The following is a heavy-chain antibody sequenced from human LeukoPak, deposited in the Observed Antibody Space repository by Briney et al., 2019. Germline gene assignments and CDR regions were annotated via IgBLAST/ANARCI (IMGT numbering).Heavy chain of an antibody. J-gene: IGHJ4*02. Sequence: ASVKVSCKASGYTFTGYYMHWVRQAPGQGFEWMGRINPNSGGTNYAQKFQGRVTMTRDTSISTAYMELSRLRSDDTAVYYCARALIVPYYYDSSGYYYALDYWGQGTLVTVSS. V-gene: IGHV1-2*06. CDR2: INPNSGGT. D-gene: IGHD3-22*01. CDR3: ARALIVPYYYDSSGYYYALDY. CDR1: GYTFTGYY.